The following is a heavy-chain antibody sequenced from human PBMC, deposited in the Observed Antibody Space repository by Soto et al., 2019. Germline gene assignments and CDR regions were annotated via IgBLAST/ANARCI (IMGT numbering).Heavy chain of an antibody. D-gene: IGHD2-15*01. V-gene: IGHV4-59*01. J-gene: IGHJ6*02. CDR2: IYYSGST. CDR3: ARDKGGSASVYYYYGRDV. Sequence: PSETLSLTCTVSGGSISSYYWSWIRQPPGKGLEWIGNIYYSGSTNYNPSLTSRVTISVDTSKNQFSLKLSSVTAADTAVYYCARDKGGSASVYYYYGRDVWGQGTTVRVSS. CDR1: GGSISSYY.